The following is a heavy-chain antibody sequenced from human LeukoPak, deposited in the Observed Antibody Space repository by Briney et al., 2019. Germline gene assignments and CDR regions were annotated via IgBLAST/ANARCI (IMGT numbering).Heavy chain of an antibody. J-gene: IGHJ4*02. V-gene: IGHV1-69*13. CDR2: IIPIFGTA. CDR3: ARLRGSTGEFDY. Sequence: SVKVSCKASGNIFTTYYMHWVRQAPGQGLEWMGGIIPIFGTANYAQKFQGRVTITADESTSTAYMELSSLRSEDTAVYYCARLRGSTGEFDYWGQGTLVTVSS. CDR1: GNIFTTYY. D-gene: IGHD1-14*01.